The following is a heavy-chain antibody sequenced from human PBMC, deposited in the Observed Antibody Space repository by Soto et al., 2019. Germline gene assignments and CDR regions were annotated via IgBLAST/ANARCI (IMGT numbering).Heavy chain of an antibody. Sequence: PGGSLRLSCAASGFTFSSYGMHWVRQAPGKGLEWVAVISYDGSNKYYADSVKGRFTISRDNSKNTLYLQMNSLRAEDTAVYYCAKDRRSSWRESNRGSYYYYGMDVWGQGTKVTVSS. CDR3: AKDRRSSWRESNRGSYYYYGMDV. V-gene: IGHV3-30*18. D-gene: IGHD6-13*01. J-gene: IGHJ6*02. CDR2: ISYDGSNK. CDR1: GFTFSSYG.